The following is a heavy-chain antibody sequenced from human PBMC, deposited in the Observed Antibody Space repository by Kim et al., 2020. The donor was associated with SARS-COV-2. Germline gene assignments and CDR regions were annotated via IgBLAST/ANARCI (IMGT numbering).Heavy chain of an antibody. Sequence: SVKVSCKASGGTFSSYAISWVRQAPGQGLEWMGGIIPIFGTANYAQKFQGRVTITADESTSTAYMELSSLRSEDTAVYYCASPMGGSYSKKRGRDYYYYGMDVWGQGTTVTVSS. CDR1: GGTFSSYA. CDR2: IIPIFGTA. D-gene: IGHD3-10*01. V-gene: IGHV1-69*13. CDR3: ASPMGGSYSKKRGRDYYYYGMDV. J-gene: IGHJ6*02.